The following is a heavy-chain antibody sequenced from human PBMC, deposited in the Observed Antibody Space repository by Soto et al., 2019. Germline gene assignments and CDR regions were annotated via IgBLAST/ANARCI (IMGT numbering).Heavy chain of an antibody. J-gene: IGHJ5*01. Sequence: PGGSLRLSCAASGFNVNSNSMNWVRQAPGKGLEWLSVMHSDGITAYAGSVKGRFTVSRDNSENTFFLQMNSLRAEGTAVYYCARHAWLESWGQGTLVTVSS. CDR1: GFNVNSNS. CDR2: MHSDGIT. CDR3: ARHAWLES. V-gene: IGHV3-53*01.